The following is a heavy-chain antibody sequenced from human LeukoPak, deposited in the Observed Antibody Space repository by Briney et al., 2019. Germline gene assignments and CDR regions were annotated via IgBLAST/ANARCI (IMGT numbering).Heavy chain of an antibody. CDR3: ARDLFGSGSFYGF. J-gene: IGHJ4*02. CDR2: ISSRSTTM. V-gene: IGHV3-48*01. Sequence: AGGSLRLSCAASGFTFSTSTMNWVRQAPGKGLEWVSYISSRSTTMYYAESVKGRFTISRDNAKNSLYLQMNSLRAEDTAVYYCARDLFGSGSFYGFWGQGTLVTVSS. CDR1: GFTFSTST. D-gene: IGHD3-10*01.